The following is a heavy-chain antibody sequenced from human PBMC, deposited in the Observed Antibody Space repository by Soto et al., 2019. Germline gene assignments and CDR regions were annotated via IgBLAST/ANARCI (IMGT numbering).Heavy chain of an antibody. J-gene: IGHJ4*02. V-gene: IGHV3-33*05. Sequence: QVQLVESGGGVVQPGTSLRLSCVGSGFTFRSYVIHWVRQAPGKGLEWVALTSYDGSNNFYGDSVKGRFTISRDNSRNTVELQMDSLSLEDTAPYYCARWGTTGGLDVWGQGTLVSVSS. CDR2: TSYDGSNN. CDR1: GFTFRSYV. CDR3: ARWGTTGGLDV. D-gene: IGHD3-16*01.